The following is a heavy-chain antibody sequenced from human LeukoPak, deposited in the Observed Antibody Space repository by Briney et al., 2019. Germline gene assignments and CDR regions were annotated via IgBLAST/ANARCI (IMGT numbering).Heavy chain of an antibody. V-gene: IGHV1-69*13. Sequence: GASVKVSCKASGGTFSSYAISWVRPAPGQGLEWMGGIIPIFGTANYAQKFQGRVTITADESTSTAYMELSSLRSEDTAVYYCATPLYSYGSPFDYWGQGTLVTVSS. CDR1: GGTFSSYA. D-gene: IGHD5-18*01. CDR3: ATPLYSYGSPFDY. CDR2: IIPIFGTA. J-gene: IGHJ4*02.